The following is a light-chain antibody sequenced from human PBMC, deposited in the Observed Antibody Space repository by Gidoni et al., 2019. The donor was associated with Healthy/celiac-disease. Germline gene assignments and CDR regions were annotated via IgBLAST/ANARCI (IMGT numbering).Light chain of an antibody. CDR3: QQRSNWPQNT. CDR2: DAS. Sequence: EIVLTQSPATLSLSPGERATLSCRASQSVSSYLAWYQQKPGQAHRLLIYDASNRATGIPARFSGSGSGTDFTLTISSLEPEDFAVYSCQQRSNWPQNTFGQGTRLEI. J-gene: IGKJ5*01. CDR1: QSVSSY. V-gene: IGKV3-11*01.